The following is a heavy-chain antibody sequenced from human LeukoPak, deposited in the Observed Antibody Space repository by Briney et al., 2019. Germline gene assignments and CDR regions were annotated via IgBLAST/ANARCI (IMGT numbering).Heavy chain of an antibody. Sequence: ASVKVSCTASGATFSNYAISWARQAPGQGLEWMGGIIPISGTAMYAQKVQGRVTITADESTSTAYMELSSLRSEDRAVYYCARGMYSTYYYGMDVWGQGTTVTVSS. CDR2: IIPISGTA. D-gene: IGHD2-21*01. CDR1: GATFSNYA. J-gene: IGHJ6*02. CDR3: ARGMYSTYYYGMDV. V-gene: IGHV1-69*13.